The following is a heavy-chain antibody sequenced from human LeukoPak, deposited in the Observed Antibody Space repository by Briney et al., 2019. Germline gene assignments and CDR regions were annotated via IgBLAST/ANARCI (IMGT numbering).Heavy chain of an antibody. J-gene: IGHJ3*02. V-gene: IGHV4-59*01. CDR1: GASISSDY. CDR3: ARFGGPHAFDI. CDR2: IHYTGTT. D-gene: IGHD3-3*01. Sequence: SETLSLTCTVSGASISSDYWNWIRQPPGKGLEWIGYIHYTGTTNYNPSLKSRVTISVDTSKNHFSLTLSSVTAADTAVYYCARFGGPHAFDIWGQGTMVTVSS.